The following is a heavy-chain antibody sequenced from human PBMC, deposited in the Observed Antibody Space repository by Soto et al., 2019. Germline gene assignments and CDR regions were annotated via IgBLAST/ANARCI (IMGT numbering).Heavy chain of an antibody. Sequence: GASVKVSCKASGYTFTSYAIHWVRQAPGQTLEWMGWISAGNGNPKYSQKFQGRVTITRDTSASTAYMELSSLRSEDTAVYYCARVVLGSGIYYTAFDYWGQGTLVTVSS. CDR2: ISAGNGNP. CDR3: ARVVLGSGIYYTAFDY. CDR1: GYTFTSYA. D-gene: IGHD3-10*01. J-gene: IGHJ4*02. V-gene: IGHV1-3*01.